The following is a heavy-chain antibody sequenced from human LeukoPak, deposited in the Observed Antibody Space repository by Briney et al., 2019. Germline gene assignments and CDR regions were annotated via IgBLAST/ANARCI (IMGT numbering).Heavy chain of an antibody. CDR1: GYTFENYG. CDR2: ISGHNDNA. Sequence: ASVKVSCKASGYTFENYGIMWVRQAPGQGLEWMGWISGHNDNAKYAQKVQGRVTMTTDTSTGTAYLELRGLRSDDTAVYYCATSDVPPGDYWGQGTVVTVSS. D-gene: IGHD6-6*01. V-gene: IGHV1-18*01. CDR3: ATSDVPPGDY. J-gene: IGHJ4*02.